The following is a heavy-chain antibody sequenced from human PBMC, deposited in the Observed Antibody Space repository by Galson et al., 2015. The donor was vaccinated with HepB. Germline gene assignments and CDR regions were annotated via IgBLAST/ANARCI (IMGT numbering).Heavy chain of an antibody. CDR2: IIPIVRIA. V-gene: IGHV1-69*04. Sequence: SVKVSCKASGGTFSSYTISWVRQAPGQGLEWMGRIIPIVRIAHYARKFQGRVTITADTSTNTAYMELRSLRSEDTAVYYCARDPAGVGMATTPYFDYWGQGTLVTVSS. J-gene: IGHJ4*02. CDR1: GGTFSSYT. D-gene: IGHD5-24*01. CDR3: ARDPAGVGMATTPYFDY.